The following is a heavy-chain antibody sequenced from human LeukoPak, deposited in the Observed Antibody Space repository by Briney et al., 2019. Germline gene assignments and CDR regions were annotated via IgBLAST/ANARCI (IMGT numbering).Heavy chain of an antibody. Sequence: SETLSLTCTVSGGSISSYYWSWIRQPPGKGLEWIGYIYYSGSTNYNPSLKSRVTISVDTSKNQFSLKLSSVTAADTAVYYCARGFRGPNFDYWGQGTLVTVSS. D-gene: IGHD3-10*01. V-gene: IGHV4-59*01. CDR1: GGSISSYY. J-gene: IGHJ4*02. CDR2: IYYSGST. CDR3: ARGFRGPNFDY.